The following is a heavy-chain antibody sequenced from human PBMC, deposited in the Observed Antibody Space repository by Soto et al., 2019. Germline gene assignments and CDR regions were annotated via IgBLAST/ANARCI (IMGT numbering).Heavy chain of an antibody. CDR1: GGSISSYY. J-gene: IGHJ4*02. V-gene: IGHV4-59*01. CDR3: ARTYGGYYDY. D-gene: IGHD2-8*01. Sequence: QVQLQESGPGLVKPSETLSLTCTVSGGSISSYYWSWIRQPPGKGLEWIGYIYYSGSTKYNPSLKXRVTISVDTSKNQFSLKLRSVTAADTAVYYCARTYGGYYDYWGQGTLVTVSS. CDR2: IYYSGST.